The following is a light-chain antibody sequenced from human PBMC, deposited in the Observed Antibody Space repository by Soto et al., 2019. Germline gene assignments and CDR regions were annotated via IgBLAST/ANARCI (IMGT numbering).Light chain of an antibody. V-gene: IGLV2-14*01. CDR2: EVS. Sequence: QSALTQPASVSGSPGQSITISCTGTSSDVGVYNYVSWYQQHPGKAPKLMIYEVSNRPSGVSNRFSGSKSGKTASLTISGLQADDEAENYCSSYTSSSTLGFGGGTKLTVL. CDR1: SSDVGVYNY. J-gene: IGLJ3*02. CDR3: SSYTSSSTLG.